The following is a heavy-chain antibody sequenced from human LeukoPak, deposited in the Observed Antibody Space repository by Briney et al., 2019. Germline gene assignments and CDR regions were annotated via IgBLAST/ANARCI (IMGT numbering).Heavy chain of an antibody. V-gene: IGHV3-49*04. CDR3: TGHGSGALGER. D-gene: IGHD3-10*01. J-gene: IGHJ4*02. Sequence: PGGSLRLSCTASGLTFGDYAMTWVRQAPGKGLEWVGFIRRNVNGGTTEYAASVKGRFIISRDDSKSIAYLQMNSLQSEDTAVYFCTGHGSGALGERWGQGTLVTVSS. CDR2: IRRNVNGGTT. CDR1: GLTFGDYA.